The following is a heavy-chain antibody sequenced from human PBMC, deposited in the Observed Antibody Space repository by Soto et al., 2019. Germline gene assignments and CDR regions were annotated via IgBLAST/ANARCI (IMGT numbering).Heavy chain of an antibody. Sequence: ASVKVSCKASGYTFTSYGIIWVRQAPGQGLEWMGWISAYNGNTNYAQKLQGRVTMTTDTSTSTAYMELRSLRSDDTAVYYCARDLSGGDAFDIWGQGTMVTVSS. CDR1: GYTFTSYG. CDR3: ARDLSGGDAFDI. J-gene: IGHJ3*02. V-gene: IGHV1-18*01. D-gene: IGHD6-25*01. CDR2: ISAYNGNT.